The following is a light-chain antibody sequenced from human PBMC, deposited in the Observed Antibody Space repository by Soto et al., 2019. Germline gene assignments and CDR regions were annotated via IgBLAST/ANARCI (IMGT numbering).Light chain of an antibody. CDR2: GAS. V-gene: IGKV3-15*01. Sequence: EIVMTQSPATLSVSPGERATLSCRASQILSSNLAWYHHKPGQAPRLLIYGASTRATGIPARFSGSGSGTYSTLSSNSLQSEDVAVCYCQQYNNSPLTFDQGTRREIK. J-gene: IGKJ5*01. CDR1: QILSSN. CDR3: QQYNNSPLT.